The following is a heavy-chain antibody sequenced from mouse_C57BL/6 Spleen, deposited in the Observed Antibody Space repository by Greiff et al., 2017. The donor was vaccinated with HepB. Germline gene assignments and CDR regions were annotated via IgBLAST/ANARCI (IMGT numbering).Heavy chain of an antibody. CDR1: GYSFTDYN. CDR3: AGETTVVAPRFAY. CDR2: INPNYGTT. Sequence: VQLQQSGPELVKPGASVKISCKASGYSFTDYNMNWVKQSNGKSLEWIGVINPNYGTTSYNQKFKGKATLTVDQSSSTAYMQLNSLTSEDSAVYYGAGETTVVAPRFAYWGQGTLVTVSA. J-gene: IGHJ3*01. V-gene: IGHV1-39*01. D-gene: IGHD1-1*01.